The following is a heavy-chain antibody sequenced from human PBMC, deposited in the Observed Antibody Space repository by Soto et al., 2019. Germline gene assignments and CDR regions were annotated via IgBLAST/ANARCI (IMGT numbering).Heavy chain of an antibody. Sequence: EVQLVESGGGLVQPGGSLRLSCAASGFTDSSNYMSWVRQAPGKGLEWVSVIYSGGSTCYADSVKGRFTISRDNSKNTLYLQMNGLRAEDTAVYYCARNWSRMDVWGQGTTVTVSS. D-gene: IGHD1-1*01. CDR1: GFTDSSNY. CDR2: IYSGGST. J-gene: IGHJ6*02. V-gene: IGHV3-66*01. CDR3: ARNWSRMDV.